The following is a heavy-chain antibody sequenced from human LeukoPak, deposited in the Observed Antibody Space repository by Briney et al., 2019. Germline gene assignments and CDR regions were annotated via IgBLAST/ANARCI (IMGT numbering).Heavy chain of an antibody. V-gene: IGHV4-34*01. CDR1: GGSFSGYY. CDR3: ARAEINDYNRY. D-gene: IGHD5-24*01. CDR2: INHSGST. J-gene: IGHJ4*02. Sequence: SETLSLTCAVYGGSFSGYYWSWIRQPPGKGLEWIGEINHSGSTNYNPPLKSRVTMSIDSSKNQFSLNVRSVTAADTAHYYCARAEINDYNRYWGQGILVMVSS.